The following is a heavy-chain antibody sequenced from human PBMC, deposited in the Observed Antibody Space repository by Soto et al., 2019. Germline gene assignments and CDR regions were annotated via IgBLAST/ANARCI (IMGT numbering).Heavy chain of an antibody. Sequence: SETLSLTCTVSGGSISRYYWSWILQPPGKGLEWIGYIYYSGSTNYNPSLKSRVTISVDTSKNQFSLKLSSVTAADTAVYYCARGPIFGVVPNWFDPWGQGTLVT. V-gene: IGHV4-59*01. J-gene: IGHJ5*02. CDR2: IYYSGST. CDR3: ARGPIFGVVPNWFDP. D-gene: IGHD3-3*01. CDR1: GGSISRYY.